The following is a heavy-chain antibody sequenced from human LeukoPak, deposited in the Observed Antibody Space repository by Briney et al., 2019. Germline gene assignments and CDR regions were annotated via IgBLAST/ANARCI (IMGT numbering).Heavy chain of an antibody. Sequence: GGSLRLSCAASGFTFSNAWMSWVRQAPGKGLDWVSAISGSGGSTYYADSVKGRFTISRDNSKNTLYLQMNSLRAEDTAVYYCASHYSYYYDYMDVWGKGPRVTVSS. V-gene: IGHV3-23*01. D-gene: IGHD4-11*01. CDR3: ASHYSYYYDYMDV. CDR1: GFTFSNAW. J-gene: IGHJ6*03. CDR2: ISGSGGST.